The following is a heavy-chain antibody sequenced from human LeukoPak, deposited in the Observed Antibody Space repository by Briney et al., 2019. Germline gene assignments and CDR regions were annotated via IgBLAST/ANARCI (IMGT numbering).Heavy chain of an antibody. V-gene: IGHV4-39*07. D-gene: IGHD5-18*01. Sequence: TSSETLSLTCTVSGGSISSSNYYWGWIRQPPGKGLEWIGSMYYSGSTYYNPSLKSRVTISVDTSKNQFSLKLSSVTAADTAVYYCARGCKSYSYGFRFDPWGQGTLVTVSS. J-gene: IGHJ5*02. CDR3: ARGCKSYSYGFRFDP. CDR2: MYYSGST. CDR1: GGSISSSNYY.